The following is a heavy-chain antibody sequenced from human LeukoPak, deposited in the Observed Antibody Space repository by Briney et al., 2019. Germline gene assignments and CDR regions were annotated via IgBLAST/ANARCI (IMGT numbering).Heavy chain of an antibody. D-gene: IGHD6-25*01. V-gene: IGHV3-30-3*01. CDR3: AKDRSYSSGCFDY. J-gene: IGHJ4*02. CDR2: ISYDGSNK. CDR1: GFTFSSYA. Sequence: GRSLRLSCAASGFTFSSYAMHWVRQAPGKGLEWVAVISYDGSNKYYADSVKGRFTISRDNSKNTLYLQMNSLRAEDTAVYYCAKDRSYSSGCFDYWGQGTLVTVSS.